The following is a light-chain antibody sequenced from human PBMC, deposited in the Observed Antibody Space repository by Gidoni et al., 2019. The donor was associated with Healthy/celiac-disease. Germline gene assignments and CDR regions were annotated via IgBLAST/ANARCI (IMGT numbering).Light chain of an antibody. CDR1: SSDVGDYNY. CDR3: SSYTSSSTYYV. CDR2: EVS. J-gene: IGLJ1*01. V-gene: IGLV2-14*01. Sequence: QSALTQPASVSGSPGQSITISCTGTSSDVGDYNYVSWYQQYPGKAPNLMIYEVSNRPSGVSNRFSGSKSGNTASLTISGLQAEDEADYYCSSYTSSSTYYVFGTGTKVTVL.